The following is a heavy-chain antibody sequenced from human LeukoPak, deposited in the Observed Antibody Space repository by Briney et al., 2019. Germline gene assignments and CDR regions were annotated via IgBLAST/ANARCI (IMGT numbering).Heavy chain of an antibody. J-gene: IGHJ4*02. D-gene: IGHD6-13*01. Sequence: GASMKVSCKASGGTFSSNVISWVRQAPGQGLEWMGRIIPIIGTPDYAQKFQGRVTITADKSTNTAYMELTSLKYEDTAVYYCARAGGSSWYVSLYYWGQGTLVTVSS. CDR1: GGTFSSNV. V-gene: IGHV1-69*04. CDR3: ARAGGSSWYVSLYY. CDR2: IIPIIGTP.